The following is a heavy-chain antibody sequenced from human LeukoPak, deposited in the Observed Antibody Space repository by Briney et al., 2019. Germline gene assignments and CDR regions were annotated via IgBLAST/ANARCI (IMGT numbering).Heavy chain of an antibody. CDR3: ARACTGIVGATPFDY. CDR1: GYTFTGYY. Sequence: ASVKVSSKASGYTFTGYYMHWVRQAPGQGLEWMGWINPNSGGTNYAQKFQGRVTMTRDTSISTAYMELSRLRSDDTAVYYCARACTGIVGATPFDYWGQGTLVTVSS. V-gene: IGHV1-2*02. J-gene: IGHJ4*02. D-gene: IGHD1-26*01. CDR2: INPNSGGT.